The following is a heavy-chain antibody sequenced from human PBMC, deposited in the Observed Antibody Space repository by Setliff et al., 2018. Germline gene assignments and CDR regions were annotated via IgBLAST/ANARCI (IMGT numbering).Heavy chain of an antibody. D-gene: IGHD3-9*01. Sequence: ASVKVSCKSSGYTFINFHLHWVRQAPGQGLEWMGWINPNSGGREYAEAFQGRVTMTGDTSIRTAFMELSGLTSDDTAVYYCAGPFDVGPYPRPIDGLDLWGQGTRVTVSS. CDR2: INPNSGGR. CDR3: AGPFDVGPYPRPIDGLDL. J-gene: IGHJ3*01. V-gene: IGHV1-2*02. CDR1: GYTFINFH.